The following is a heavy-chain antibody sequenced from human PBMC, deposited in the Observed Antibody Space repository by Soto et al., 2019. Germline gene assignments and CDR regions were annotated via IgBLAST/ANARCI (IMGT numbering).Heavy chain of an antibody. J-gene: IGHJ4*02. V-gene: IGHV4-31*03. CDR3: ARAACSGGSCYSFDY. CDR2: IYYSGST. Sequence: SETLSLTCTVSGGSISSGGYYWSWIRQHPGKGLEWIGYIYYSGSTYYNPSLKSRVTISVDTSKNQFSLKLSSVTAADTAVYYCARAACSGGSCYSFDYWGQGTLVTVSS. D-gene: IGHD2-15*01. CDR1: GGSISSGGYY.